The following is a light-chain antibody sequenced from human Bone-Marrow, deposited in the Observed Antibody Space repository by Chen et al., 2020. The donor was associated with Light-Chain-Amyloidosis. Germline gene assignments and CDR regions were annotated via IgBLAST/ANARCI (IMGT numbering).Light chain of an antibody. CDR3: QVWDRSSDRPV. CDR1: TIGSTT. Sequence: SYLLPQPSPVSVAPGQTATIPCGGNTIGSTTVHCYQQTPGQAPLLVVYDDSDRPSVIPERWSGSNSGNTATLTISRVEAGDEADYYCQVWDRSSDRPVFGGGTKLTVL. CDR2: DDS. V-gene: IGLV3-21*02. J-gene: IGLJ3*02.